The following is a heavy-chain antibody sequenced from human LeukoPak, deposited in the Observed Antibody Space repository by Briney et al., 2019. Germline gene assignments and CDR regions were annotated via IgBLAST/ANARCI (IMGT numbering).Heavy chain of an antibody. CDR2: IYYSGST. CDR1: GGSISSGDYY. V-gene: IGHV4-30-4*01. J-gene: IGHJ4*02. Sequence: SETLSLTCTVSGGSISSGDYYWSWIRQPPGKGLEWIGYIYYSGSTYYNPSLKSRVTISVDTSKNQFSLKLSSVTAADTAVCYCARGPGGEDYGGSYYFDYWGQGTLVTVSS. D-gene: IGHD4-23*01. CDR3: ARGPGGEDYGGSYYFDY.